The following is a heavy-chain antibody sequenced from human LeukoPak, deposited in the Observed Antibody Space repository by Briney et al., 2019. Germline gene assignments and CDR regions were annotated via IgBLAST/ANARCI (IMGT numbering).Heavy chain of an antibody. D-gene: IGHD2-15*01. CDR3: ARGLVCGGGSCYSFGLDAFDI. CDR1: GGSVSSGGYS. Sequence: KTSQTLSLTCAVSGGSVSSGGYSWSWIRQPPGKGLEWIGYIYHSGSTYYNPSLKSRVTISVDTSKNQFSLKLSSVTAADTAVFYCARGLVCGGGSCYSFGLDAFDIWGQGTMVTVSS. J-gene: IGHJ3*02. V-gene: IGHV4-30-2*05. CDR2: IYHSGST.